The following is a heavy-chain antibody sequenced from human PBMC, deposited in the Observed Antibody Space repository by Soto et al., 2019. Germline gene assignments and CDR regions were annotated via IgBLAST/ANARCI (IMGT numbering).Heavy chain of an antibody. Sequence: QMQLVQSGPEVKKPGTSVKVSCKASGFTFTSSAVPWVRQARGQRLEWIGWIVVGGGNTNYAQKFQERVTITRDMSTSTAYMELSSLRSEDTAVYYCAAGNYYDSSGRTWGQGTMVTVSS. D-gene: IGHD3-22*01. J-gene: IGHJ3*01. CDR3: AAGNYYDSSGRT. V-gene: IGHV1-58*01. CDR2: IVVGGGNT. CDR1: GFTFTSSA.